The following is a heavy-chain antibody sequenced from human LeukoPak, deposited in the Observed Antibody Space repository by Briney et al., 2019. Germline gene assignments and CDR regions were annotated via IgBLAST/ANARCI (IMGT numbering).Heavy chain of an antibody. CDR2: ISYDGSNK. CDR3: AKNRGDLSYFDY. V-gene: IGHV3-30*18. Sequence: PGRSLRLSCAASGFTFSSYGMHWVRQAPGKGLEWVAVISYDGSNKYYADSVKGRFTISRDNSKYTLYLQMNSLRAEDTAVYYCAKNRGDLSYFDYWGQGTLVTVSS. CDR1: GFTFSSYG. J-gene: IGHJ4*02. D-gene: IGHD2-21*02.